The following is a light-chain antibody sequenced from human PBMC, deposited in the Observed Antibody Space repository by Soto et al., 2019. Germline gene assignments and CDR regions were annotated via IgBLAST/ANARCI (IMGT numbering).Light chain of an antibody. Sequence: SVLTQPPSVSGAPGQRVTLSCTGSSSNIGTGYDVHWYQQLPGTAPKLLIYGNTNRPSGVPDRFSGSKSGTSASLAITGLQADDEADYYCQSFDSRRFYVFGTGTKLTVL. J-gene: IGLJ1*01. CDR3: QSFDSRRFYV. CDR2: GNT. V-gene: IGLV1-40*01. CDR1: SSNIGTGYD.